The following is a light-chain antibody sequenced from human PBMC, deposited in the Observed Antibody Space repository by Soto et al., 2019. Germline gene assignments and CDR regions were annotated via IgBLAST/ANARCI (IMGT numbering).Light chain of an antibody. J-gene: IGLJ2*01. CDR1: RSDYD. V-gene: IGLV1-40*01. Sequence: QSVLTQPPSVSGAPGQRVTISCTGGRSDYDVNWYQQVPGTAPKLLIYVTSNRPSGVPDRFSASKSGTSASLAITGLQAEDEAVYYCQSYDSSLRGYVVFGGGTKLTVL. CDR3: QSYDSSLRGYVV. CDR2: VTS.